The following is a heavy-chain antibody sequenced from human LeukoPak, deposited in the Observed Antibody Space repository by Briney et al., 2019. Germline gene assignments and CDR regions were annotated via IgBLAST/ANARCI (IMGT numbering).Heavy chain of an antibody. D-gene: IGHD3-22*01. Sequence: ASVKVSCKASGYTFTSYDINWVRQAPGQGLEWMGWISAYNGNTNYAQKLQGRVTMTTDTSTSTAYMELRSLRSDDTAVYYCARDTVGRSASYYDSSGYVDYWGQGTLVTVSS. CDR3: ARDTVGRSASYYDSSGYVDY. CDR2: ISAYNGNT. J-gene: IGHJ4*02. CDR1: GYTFTSYD. V-gene: IGHV1-18*01.